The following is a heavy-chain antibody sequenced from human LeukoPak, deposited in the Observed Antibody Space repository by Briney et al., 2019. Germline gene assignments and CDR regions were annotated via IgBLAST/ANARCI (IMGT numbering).Heavy chain of an antibody. CDR1: GFTFSSYS. CDR3: ARDEHSRGYHYDPEYFQH. D-gene: IGHD3-22*01. J-gene: IGHJ1*01. Sequence: GGSLRLSCTASGFTFSSYSMNWVRQAPGKGLEWVSSISTTSSYIYYADSVKGRFTISRDNAKNSMYLRMNSLRAEDTAVYYCARDEHSRGYHYDPEYFQHWGQGTLVTVSS. CDR2: ISTTSSYI. V-gene: IGHV3-21*01.